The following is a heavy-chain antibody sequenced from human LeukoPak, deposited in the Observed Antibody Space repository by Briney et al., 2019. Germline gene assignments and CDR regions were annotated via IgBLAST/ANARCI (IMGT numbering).Heavy chain of an antibody. CDR3: ARDLYCSGGSCYNWFDP. CDR1: GYTFTGYY. D-gene: IGHD2-15*01. Sequence: ASVKVSCKASGYTFTGYYMHWVRQAPGQGLEWMGWINPNSGGTNYAQKFQGRVTMTRDTSIGTAYMELSRLRSDDTAVYCCARDLYCSGGSCYNWFDPWGQGTLVTVSS. V-gene: IGHV1-2*02. J-gene: IGHJ5*02. CDR2: INPNSGGT.